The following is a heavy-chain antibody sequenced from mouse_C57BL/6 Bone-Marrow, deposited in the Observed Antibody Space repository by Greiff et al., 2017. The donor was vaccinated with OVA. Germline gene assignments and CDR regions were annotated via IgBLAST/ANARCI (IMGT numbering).Heavy chain of an antibody. CDR2: IWWGDAK. CDR1: GFSLSTFGMG. J-gene: IGHJ2*01. CDR3: SRIKDYDGSSFGY. D-gene: IGHD1-1*01. Sequence: QVTLKECGPGILQPSQTLSLTCSFSGFSLSTFGMGLGWIRPPSGQGLVWLAHIWWGDAKYYNPALKSRLTISKTTSNNQVFLKSANVGTADTATYYCSRIKDYDGSSFGYWGQGTTLTVSS. V-gene: IGHV8-8*01.